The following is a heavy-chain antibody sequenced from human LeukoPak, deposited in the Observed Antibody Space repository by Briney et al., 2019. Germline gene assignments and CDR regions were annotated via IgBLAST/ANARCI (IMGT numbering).Heavy chain of an antibody. CDR2: ISGSGGIT. Sequence: GGSLRLSCAASGFTFNSYAMSWVRQAPGKGLEWVSGISGSGGITYYADSVKGRFTISRDNSKNTLYLQMGSLRAEDMAVYYCARDPGWLQSGAFDIWGQGTMVTVSS. V-gene: IGHV3-23*01. J-gene: IGHJ3*02. D-gene: IGHD5-24*01. CDR3: ARDPGWLQSGAFDI. CDR1: GFTFNSYA.